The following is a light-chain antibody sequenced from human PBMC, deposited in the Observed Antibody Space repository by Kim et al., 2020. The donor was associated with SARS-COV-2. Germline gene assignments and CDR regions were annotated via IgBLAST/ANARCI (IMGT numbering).Light chain of an antibody. Sequence: ASVGDRVSITGRASKFINNWLAWYQQKPGRAPKLLIHSASTLLDGVPSRFTGSGSGTQFTLTISRLEPEDFATYYCQQAYNFPLTFGGGTKVDIK. CDR1: KFINNW. V-gene: IGKV1-12*01. J-gene: IGKJ4*01. CDR3: QQAYNFPLT. CDR2: SAS.